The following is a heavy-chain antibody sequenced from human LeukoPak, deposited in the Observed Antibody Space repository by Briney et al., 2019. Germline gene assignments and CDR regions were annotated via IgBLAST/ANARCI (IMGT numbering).Heavy chain of an antibody. J-gene: IGHJ6*04. CDR3: AKDDYGEGGYYCYYYGMDV. D-gene: IGHD4-17*01. Sequence: PGGSLRLSCAASGFTFSSYGMHWVRQAPGKGLEWVAVISYDGSNKYYADSVKGRFTISRDNSKNTLYLQMNSLRAEDTAVYYCAKDDYGEGGYYCYYYGMDVWGKGTTVTVSS. CDR1: GFTFSSYG. V-gene: IGHV3-30*18. CDR2: ISYDGSNK.